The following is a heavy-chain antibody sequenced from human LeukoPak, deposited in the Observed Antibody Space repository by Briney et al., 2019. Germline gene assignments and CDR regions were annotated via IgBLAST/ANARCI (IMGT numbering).Heavy chain of an antibody. V-gene: IGHV3-7*01. CDR2: IKQDGSEK. Sequence: GGSLRLSCVASGFTFSNFAMVWVRQAPGKGLEWVANIKQDGSEKYYVDSVKGRFTISRDNAKNSLYLQMNSLRAEDTAVYYCARDQRYSYGYQGYWGQGTLVTVSS. J-gene: IGHJ4*02. CDR1: GFTFSNFA. D-gene: IGHD5-18*01. CDR3: ARDQRYSYGYQGY.